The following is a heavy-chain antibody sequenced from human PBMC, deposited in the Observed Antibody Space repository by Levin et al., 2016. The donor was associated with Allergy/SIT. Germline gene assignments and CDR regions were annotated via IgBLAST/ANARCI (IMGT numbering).Heavy chain of an antibody. CDR3: ARQKLYSSGWSALVRSYYYYYGMDV. Sequence: WIRQPPGKGLEWVAVISYDGSNKYYADSVKGRFTISRDNSKNTLYLQMNSLRAEDTAVYYCARQKLYSSGWSALVRSYYYYYGMDVWGQGTTVTVSS. J-gene: IGHJ6*02. D-gene: IGHD6-19*01. V-gene: IGHV3-30*04. CDR2: ISYDGSNK.